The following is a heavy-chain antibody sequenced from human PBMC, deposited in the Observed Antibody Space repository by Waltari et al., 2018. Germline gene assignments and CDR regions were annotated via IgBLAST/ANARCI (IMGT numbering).Heavy chain of an antibody. CDR1: GFTFSSYE. Sequence: EVQLVESGGGLVQPGGSLRLSCAASGFTFSSYEMNWVRQDPGKGLEWVSYISSIGSTIYYADSVKGRFTISRDNAKNSLYLQMNSLRAEDTAVYYCARESPDQQLVRSHFDYWGQGTLVTVSS. D-gene: IGHD6-13*01. CDR3: ARESPDQQLVRSHFDY. J-gene: IGHJ4*02. CDR2: ISSIGSTI. V-gene: IGHV3-48*03.